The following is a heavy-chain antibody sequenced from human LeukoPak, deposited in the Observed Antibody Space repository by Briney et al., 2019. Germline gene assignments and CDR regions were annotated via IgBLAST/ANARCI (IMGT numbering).Heavy chain of an antibody. D-gene: IGHD4-23*01. J-gene: IGHJ4*02. V-gene: IGHV5-51*01. CDR1: GYSFISYW. Sequence: GASLQISCNVSGYSFISYWIGWLRPMPNKGLDVLGMIYPGDSDTRYRPSFQGLVTLSVDKSITTAYLEWSSLKASDTATYYCARLDYAGNPFDNWGPGTLVTVSS. CDR3: ARLDYAGNPFDN. CDR2: IYPGDSDT.